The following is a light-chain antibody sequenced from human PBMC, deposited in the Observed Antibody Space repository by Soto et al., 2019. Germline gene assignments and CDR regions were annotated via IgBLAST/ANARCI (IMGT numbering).Light chain of an antibody. V-gene: IGKV3-20*01. CDR3: QVYGPSPPIT. Sequence: EIVLTQSPGTLSLSPGERATLSCRASQSVIGRQLAWYQHKPGQAPRLLIYGVSSRATGIPDRFTGSGSGTDFTLTISRMKPEDFAVFYCQVYGPSPPITFGQGTRLEIK. CDR2: GVS. J-gene: IGKJ5*01. CDR1: QSVIGRQ.